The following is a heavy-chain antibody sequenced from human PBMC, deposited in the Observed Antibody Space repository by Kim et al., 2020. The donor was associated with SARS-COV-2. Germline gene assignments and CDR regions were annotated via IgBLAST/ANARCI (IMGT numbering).Heavy chain of an antibody. CDR2: ISYDGSNK. CDR1: GFTFSSYA. CDR3: ARDSSSWYYNYYYMDV. J-gene: IGHJ6*03. Sequence: GGSLRLSCAASGFTFSSYAMHWVRQAPGKGLEWVAVISYDGSNKYYADSVKGRFTISRDNSKNTLYLQMNSLRAEDTAVYYCARDSSSWYYNYYYMDVWG. D-gene: IGHD6-13*01. V-gene: IGHV3-30-3*01.